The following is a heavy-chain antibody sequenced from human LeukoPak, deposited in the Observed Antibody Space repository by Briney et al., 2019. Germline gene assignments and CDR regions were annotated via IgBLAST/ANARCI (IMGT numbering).Heavy chain of an antibody. CDR3: ARDSVGPRGYYYYYYGMDV. Sequence: PGGSLRLSCAASGFTFSSYAMHWVRQAPGKGLEWVAVISYDGSNKYYADSVKGRFTISRDNSKSTLYLQMNSLRAEDTAVYYCARDSVGPRGYYYYYYGMDVWGQGTTVTVSS. V-gene: IGHV3-30-3*01. J-gene: IGHJ6*02. CDR2: ISYDGSNK. CDR1: GFTFSSYA. D-gene: IGHD3-22*01.